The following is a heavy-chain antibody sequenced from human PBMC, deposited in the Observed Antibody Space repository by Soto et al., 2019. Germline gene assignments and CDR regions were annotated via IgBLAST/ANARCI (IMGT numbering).Heavy chain of an antibody. D-gene: IGHD2-8*02. V-gene: IGHV3-23*01. CDR3: AKATATGGGAFDF. CDR2: ILVDGRT. J-gene: IGHJ3*01. CDR1: GFPCGSYD. Sequence: GGSLRLSCAASGFPCGSYDMTWVRQAPGKGLEWVSTILVDGRTFYVDSVKGRFTISRDNSRNTVYLQMNSLTAGDTALYYCAKATATGGGAFDFCGQGTMVTVSS.